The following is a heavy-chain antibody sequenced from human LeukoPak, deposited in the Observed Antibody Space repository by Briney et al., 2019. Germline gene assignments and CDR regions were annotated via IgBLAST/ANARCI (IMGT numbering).Heavy chain of an antibody. Sequence: GGSLRLSCAASGFTFDDYGVSWGRQAPGKGREWVSGINWTGGRTGYADSVYGWFTISRDNAKNSLYLQMNSLRAEDTAVYYCAELGITMIGGVWGKGTTVTISS. D-gene: IGHD3-10*02. V-gene: IGHV3-20*04. CDR2: INWTGGRT. CDR1: GFTFDDYG. J-gene: IGHJ6*04. CDR3: AELGITMIGGV.